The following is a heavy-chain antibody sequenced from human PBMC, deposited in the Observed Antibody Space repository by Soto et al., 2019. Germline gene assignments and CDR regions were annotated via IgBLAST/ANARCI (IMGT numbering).Heavy chain of an antibody. J-gene: IGHJ4*02. V-gene: IGHV3-30*18. CDR3: AKLRVLEWEVQESDY. CDR1: GFTFSSHG. CDR2: IPYDGSHQ. Sequence: QVHLVESGGGVVQPGRSLRLSCAASGFTFSSHGMHWIRQAPGKGLEWVAVIPYDGSHQYYADSVKGRFSISRDNSKNTLYLQMNSQRAEDTAVYYCAKLRVLEWEVQESDYWGQGTLVSVSS. D-gene: IGHD3-3*01.